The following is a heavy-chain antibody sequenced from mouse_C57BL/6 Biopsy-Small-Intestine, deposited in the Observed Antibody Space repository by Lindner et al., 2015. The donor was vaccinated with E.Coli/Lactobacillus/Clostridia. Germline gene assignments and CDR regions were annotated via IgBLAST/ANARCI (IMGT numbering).Heavy chain of an antibody. CDR3: ARSEGYGNYWYFDV. V-gene: IGHV1-63*01. Sequence: VQLQESGAELVRPGTSVKMSCKASGYTFTNYWIGWAKQRPGHGLEWIGDIYPGGSYINYNEKFKGKVTLTADRSSSTVYMQFSSLTSEDSAIYYCARSEGYGNYWYFDVWGTGTTVTVSS. CDR1: GYTFTNYW. CDR2: IYPGGSYI. D-gene: IGHD2-1*01. J-gene: IGHJ1*03.